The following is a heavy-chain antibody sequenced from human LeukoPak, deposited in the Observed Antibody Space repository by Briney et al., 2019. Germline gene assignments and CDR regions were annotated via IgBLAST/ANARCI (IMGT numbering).Heavy chain of an antibody. D-gene: IGHD3-16*02. CDR1: GHTFTASY. CDR2: INPNSGDT. CDR3: ARSKSLSAWVYYYYMDV. Sequence: ASVMLSCKASGHTFTASYIHWVRQAPGQGLEWMGRINPNSGDTNFAQKFQGRVTMTRDTSISTAYMELSRLRSDDTAVYYCARSKSLSAWVYYYYMDVWGKGTTVTISS. V-gene: IGHV1-2*02. J-gene: IGHJ6*03.